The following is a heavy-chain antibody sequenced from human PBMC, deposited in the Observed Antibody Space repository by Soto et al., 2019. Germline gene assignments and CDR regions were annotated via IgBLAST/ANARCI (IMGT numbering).Heavy chain of an antibody. CDR2: LNSDGTDT. Sequence: GGSLRLSCEAFGFTVSGKKYVAWVRQAPGSGLVWVSRLNSDGTDTDYADSVKGRFTISRDTAKDTLYLQMNSLRTEDTAVYYCARELTAFGMDVWGQGTTVTVSS. CDR3: ARELTAFGMDV. J-gene: IGHJ6*02. D-gene: IGHD3-9*01. V-gene: IGHV3-74*01. CDR1: GFTVSGKKY.